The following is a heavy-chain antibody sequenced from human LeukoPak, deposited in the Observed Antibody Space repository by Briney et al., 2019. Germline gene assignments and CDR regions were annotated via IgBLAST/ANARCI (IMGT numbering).Heavy chain of an antibody. J-gene: IGHJ4*02. Sequence: SVKVSCKASGGTFSSYAISWVRQAPGQGLEWMGRIIPILGIANYAQKFQGRVTITADKSTSTAYMELSSLRSEDTAVYYCAETPPVTVTTQAPYYFDYWGRGTLVTVSS. CDR1: GGTFSSYA. D-gene: IGHD4-17*01. CDR3: AETPPVTVTTQAPYYFDY. V-gene: IGHV1-69*04. CDR2: IIPILGIA.